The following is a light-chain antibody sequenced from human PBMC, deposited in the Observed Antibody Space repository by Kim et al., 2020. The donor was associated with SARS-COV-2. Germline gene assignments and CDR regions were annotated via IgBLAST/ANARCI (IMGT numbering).Light chain of an antibody. V-gene: IGLV2-11*01. CDR1: SSDVGGYNY. CDR2: DVS. Sequence: QSVTSSCTGTSSDVGGYNYVSWYQQHPGKAPKLMIYDVSKRPSGVPDRFSGSKSGNTASLTISGLQAEDEADYYCCSYAGSYTHVVFGGGTKVTVL. J-gene: IGLJ2*01. CDR3: CSYAGSYTHVV.